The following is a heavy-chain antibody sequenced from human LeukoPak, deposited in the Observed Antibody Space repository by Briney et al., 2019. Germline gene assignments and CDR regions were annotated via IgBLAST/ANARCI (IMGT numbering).Heavy chain of an antibody. V-gene: IGHV3-72*01. J-gene: IGHJ4*02. Sequence: PGGSLRLSCAASGFTFSDHFLVWVRQAPGKGLEWVGRTRNKANSYITEYAASVKGRFTISRDDSKNSLYLQMSSLKTDDTAMYYCASIRGTFDYWGQGTLVTVSS. D-gene: IGHD1-26*01. CDR1: GFTFSDHF. CDR3: ASIRGTFDY. CDR2: TRNKANSYIT.